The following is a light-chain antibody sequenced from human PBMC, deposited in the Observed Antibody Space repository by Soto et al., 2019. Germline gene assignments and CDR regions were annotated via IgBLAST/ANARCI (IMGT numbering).Light chain of an antibody. J-gene: IGKJ4*01. CDR3: QQRNSWPLT. V-gene: IGKV3-15*01. CDR1: QSVSSN. Sequence: EIVMTQSPATLSVSPGEGVTLSCRASQSVSSNLAWYQQRPGQAPRVLIYGASTRATGIPARFSGSGSGTEFILTISSLQSEDFAVYYCQQRNSWPLTFGGGTKVHIK. CDR2: GAS.